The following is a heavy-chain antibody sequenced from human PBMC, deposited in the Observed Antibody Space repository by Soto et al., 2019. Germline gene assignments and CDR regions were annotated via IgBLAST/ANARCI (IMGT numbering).Heavy chain of an antibody. CDR2: ISYDGSNK. Sequence: GSLRLSGAASGFTFSIYAMIWVRQAPGKGLEWVAVISYDGSNKYYADSVKGRFTISRDNSKNTLYLQMNSLRAEDTAIYYCAKDGDEAAAGYYFDYWGQGTMVTVSS. D-gene: IGHD6-13*01. CDR3: AKDGDEAAAGYYFDY. CDR1: GFTFSIYA. V-gene: IGHV3-30*18. J-gene: IGHJ4*02.